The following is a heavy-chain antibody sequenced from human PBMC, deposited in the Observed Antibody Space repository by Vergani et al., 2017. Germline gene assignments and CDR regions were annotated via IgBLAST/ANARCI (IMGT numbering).Heavy chain of an antibody. Sequence: EVQLVESGGGLVKPGGSLRLSCAASGFTFSNAWMSWVRQAPGKGLEWVSAISGSGGSTYYADSVKGRFTISRDNSKNTLYLQMNSLRAEDTAVYYCAKDWGIAARYFDYWGQGTLVTVSS. V-gene: IGHV3-23*04. J-gene: IGHJ4*02. CDR2: ISGSGGST. D-gene: IGHD6-6*01. CDR3: AKDWGIAARYFDY. CDR1: GFTFSNAW.